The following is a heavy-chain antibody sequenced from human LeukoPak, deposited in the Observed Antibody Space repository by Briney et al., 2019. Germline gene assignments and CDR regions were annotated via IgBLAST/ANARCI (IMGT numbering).Heavy chain of an antibody. CDR3: ARMNYYGSGSYFVEAPYYYYGMDV. CDR2: ISSSGSTI. V-gene: IGHV3-48*03. CDR1: GFTFSSYE. J-gene: IGHJ6*02. D-gene: IGHD3-10*01. Sequence: PGGSLRLSCAASGFTFSSYEMNWVRQAPGKGLEWVSYISSSGSTIYYADSVKGRFTISRDNAKNSLYLQMNSLRAEDTAVYYCARMNYYGSGSYFVEAPYYYYGMDVWGQGTTVTVSS.